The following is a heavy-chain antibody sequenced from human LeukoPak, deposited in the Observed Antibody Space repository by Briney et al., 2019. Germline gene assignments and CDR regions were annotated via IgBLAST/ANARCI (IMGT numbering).Heavy chain of an antibody. CDR1: GYTFTGYY. D-gene: IGHD3-16*01. V-gene: IGHV1-2*02. Sequence: GASVKVPCKASGYTFTGYYMHWVRQAPGQGLEWMGWINPNSGGTNYAQKFQGRVTMTRDTSISTAYMELSRLRSDDTAVYYCARDWGGFDAFDIWGQGTMVTVSS. J-gene: IGHJ3*02. CDR2: INPNSGGT. CDR3: ARDWGGFDAFDI.